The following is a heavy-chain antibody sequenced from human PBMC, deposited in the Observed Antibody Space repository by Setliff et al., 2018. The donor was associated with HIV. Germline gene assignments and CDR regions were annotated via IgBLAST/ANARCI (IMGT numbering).Heavy chain of an antibody. CDR2: IYKGGST. J-gene: IGHJ2*01. V-gene: IGHV4-28*01. Sequence: SETLSLTCVVSGYSISRSYWWGWIRQPPGKGLEWIGWIGYIYKGGSTYYNPSLKSRVTMSEDTSKNQFSLKLRSVTAVDTAVYYCARSALWFGEADWYFDLWGRGTLVTVSS. D-gene: IGHD3-10*01. CDR3: ARSALWFGEADWYFDL. CDR1: GYSISRSYW.